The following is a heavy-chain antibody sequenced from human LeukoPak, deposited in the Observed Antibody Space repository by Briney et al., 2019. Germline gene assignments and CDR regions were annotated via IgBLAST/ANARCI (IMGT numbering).Heavy chain of an antibody. J-gene: IGHJ4*02. CDR3: AKDVGYRGGFHFDY. Sequence: GGSLRLSCAASGFTFSSYAMSWVRQAPGKGLEWVSGISGSDNTYYADSVKGRFTISRDNSKNTLYLQMNSLRAEDTAIYYCAKDVGYRGGFHFDYWGQGTLVTVSS. D-gene: IGHD3-16*01. CDR1: GFTFSSYA. V-gene: IGHV3-23*01. CDR2: ISGSDNT.